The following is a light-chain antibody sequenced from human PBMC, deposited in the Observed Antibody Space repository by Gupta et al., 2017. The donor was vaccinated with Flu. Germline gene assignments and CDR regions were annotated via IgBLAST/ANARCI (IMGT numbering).Light chain of an antibody. CDR1: SGSVSTLYS. CDR2: STN. V-gene: IGLV8-61*01. J-gene: IGLJ3*02. CDR3: GLYMGSGIWV. Sequence: QTVVTQERSFSVSPGGTVTLTCGLSSGSVSTLYSPSWYQQTPGQPPRTLIYSTNSRSSGVPDRFSGSIVGNKAALTITGAQADDESDYYCGLYMGSGIWVFGGGTKVTVL.